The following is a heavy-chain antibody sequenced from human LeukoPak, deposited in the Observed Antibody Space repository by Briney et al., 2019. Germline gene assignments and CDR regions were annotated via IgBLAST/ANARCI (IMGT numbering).Heavy chain of an antibody. Sequence: SETLSLTCSVSGDSVSSDSYYWSWIRQPPGKGLEWIGYAYNSGSTNYNPSLKSRITISVETSKNQFSLKLNSVTAADTAVYYCARGKYSSSDAFDIWGQGTMVTASS. J-gene: IGHJ3*02. CDR1: GDSVSSDSYY. CDR3: ARGKYSSSDAFDI. D-gene: IGHD6-6*01. CDR2: AYNSGST. V-gene: IGHV4-61*01.